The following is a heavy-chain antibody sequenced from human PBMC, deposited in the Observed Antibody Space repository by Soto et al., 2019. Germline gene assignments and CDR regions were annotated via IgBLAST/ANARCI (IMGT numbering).Heavy chain of an antibody. CDR3: AKHLHIVVRFSPLFSFYGLDV. V-gene: IGHV3-23*01. J-gene: IGHJ6*02. CDR2: IGAGDGGS. D-gene: IGHD2-2*01. CDR1: GFTFMSYA. Sequence: ILDYVATGFTFMSYAYSWVRQATGEGLACDTGIGAGDGGSSYADSVNGRFTISRDDSKNTLYLQMILPRAEDTAVYYCAKHLHIVVRFSPLFSFYGLDVWGQGTTVTVSS.